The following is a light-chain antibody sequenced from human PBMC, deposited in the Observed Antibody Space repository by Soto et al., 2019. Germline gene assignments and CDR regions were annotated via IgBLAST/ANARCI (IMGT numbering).Light chain of an antibody. CDR2: AAS. CDR1: QGIGSL. CDR3: LQHHTYPYT. V-gene: IGKV1-17*01. J-gene: IGKJ2*01. Sequence: DIQMTRSPSSLSASVGDRVIITCRASQGIGSLLGWYQQKPEKAPKRLIYAASSLESGVPSRFSGSGSGTEFTLTITSLQPEDFATYYCLQHHTYPYTFGQGTKLEIK.